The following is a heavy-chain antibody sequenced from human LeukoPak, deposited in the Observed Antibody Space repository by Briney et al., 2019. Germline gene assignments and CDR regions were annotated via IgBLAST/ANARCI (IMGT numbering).Heavy chain of an antibody. V-gene: IGHV1-8*01. CDR1: GYTFTSYD. D-gene: IGHD3-3*01. J-gene: IGHJ5*02. CDR3: ARDRLYYDSLNWFDP. CDR2: MNPNSGNT. Sequence: ASVKVSCKASGYTFTSYDINWVRQATGQGLEWMGWMNPNSGNTGYAQKFQDRVTMTTDTSTSTAYMELRSLRSDDTAVYYCARDRLYYDSLNWFDPWGQGTLVTVSS.